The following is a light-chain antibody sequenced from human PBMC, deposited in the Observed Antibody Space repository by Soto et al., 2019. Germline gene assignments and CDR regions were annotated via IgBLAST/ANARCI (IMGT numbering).Light chain of an antibody. CDR2: LEGSGSY. CDR3: ETWDSNPRV. Sequence: QSVLTQSSSASAYLGSSVTLTCTLSSGHSSYIIAWHQQQPGKAPRYLMKLEGSGSYNKGSGVPDRFSGSSSGADRYLTISNLQFEDEANYYCETWDSNPRVFGVGTKVTVL. J-gene: IGLJ2*01. V-gene: IGLV4-60*02. CDR1: SGHSSYI.